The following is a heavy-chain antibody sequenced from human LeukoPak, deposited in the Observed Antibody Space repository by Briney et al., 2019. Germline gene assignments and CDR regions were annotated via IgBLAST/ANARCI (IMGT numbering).Heavy chain of an antibody. CDR2: IYYSGSS. CDR1: GGSINNGGYY. CDR3: ARDARTVVTRATNPPDAFDI. V-gene: IGHV4-31*03. Sequence: SETLSLTCSVSGGSINNGGYYWSWIRQHPGTGLEWIGYIYYSGSSYYNPSLRSRVTISVDTSKNQFSLKLSSVTAADTAVYYCARDARTVVTRATNPPDAFDIWGQGTTVTVSS. J-gene: IGHJ3*02. D-gene: IGHD4-23*01.